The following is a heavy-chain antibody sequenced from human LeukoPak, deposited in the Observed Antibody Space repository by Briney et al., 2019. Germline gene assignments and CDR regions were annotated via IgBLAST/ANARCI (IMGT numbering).Heavy chain of an antibody. CDR2: IRRKGYGGTT. V-gene: IGHV3-49*04. Sequence: PGGSLRLSCTASGFTFGDYAMSWVRQAPGKGLEWVGFIRRKGYGGTTENAASVKGRFTISRDDSKSIAYLQMNSLKTEDTAVYYCTRADFWSGYPYYYYYMDVWGKGTTVTVSS. CDR3: TRADFWSGYPYYYYYMDV. CDR1: GFTFGDYA. D-gene: IGHD3-3*01. J-gene: IGHJ6*03.